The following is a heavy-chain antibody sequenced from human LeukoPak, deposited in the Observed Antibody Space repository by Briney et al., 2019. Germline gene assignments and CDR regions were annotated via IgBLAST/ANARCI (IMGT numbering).Heavy chain of an antibody. CDR2: IKEDGSEK. CDR3: ASGRQLGY. CDR1: GLTFSNYW. V-gene: IGHV3-7*01. J-gene: IGHJ4*02. D-gene: IGHD6-13*01. Sequence: GGSLRLSCAASGLTFSNYWMSWVRQTPGKGLEWVANIKEDGSEKYYVDSVKGRFTISRDNARNSLYLQMNSLRAEDTAVYYCASGRQLGYWGQGTLVTVSS.